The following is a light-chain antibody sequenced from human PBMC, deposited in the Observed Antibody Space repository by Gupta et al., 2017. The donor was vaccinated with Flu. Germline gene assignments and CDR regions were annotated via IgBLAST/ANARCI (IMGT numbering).Light chain of an antibody. Sequence: SLGERANINCKSSQSVLYNSNNKNYLAWFQQKPGQPPKLLIYWASTRESGVPDRFSGSGSGTDFTLTISSLQAEDGAVYYCQQYFGTPLTFGGGTKVEIK. V-gene: IGKV4-1*01. CDR2: WAS. J-gene: IGKJ4*01. CDR3: QQYFGTPLT. CDR1: QSVLYNSNNKNY.